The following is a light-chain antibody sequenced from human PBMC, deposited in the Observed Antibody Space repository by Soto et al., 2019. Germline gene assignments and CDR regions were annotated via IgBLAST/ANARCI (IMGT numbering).Light chain of an antibody. CDR2: WAS. CDR1: QSVSYTSGGKNY. J-gene: IGKJ2*01. V-gene: IGKV4-1*01. CDR3: QQYYSNSYT. Sequence: DIVMTQSPDSLAVSLGERATINCKSSQSVSYTSGGKNYLAWYQQKPGQPPQLLISWASTRDSGVPDRFSGSGSGTDFTLTISSLQAEDVAVYYCQQYYSNSYTFGQGTKLEIK.